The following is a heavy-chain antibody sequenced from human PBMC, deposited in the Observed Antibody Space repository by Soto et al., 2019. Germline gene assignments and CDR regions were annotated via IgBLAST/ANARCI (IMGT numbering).Heavy chain of an antibody. J-gene: IGHJ4*02. V-gene: IGHV3-66*01. CDR2: IYSGGST. CDR3: ARDYGTTSGILFDY. CDR1: GFTVSRNY. D-gene: IGHD1-1*01. Sequence: EVQLVESGGGLVQPGGSLRLSCAASGFTVSRNYMSWVRQAPGKGLEWVSVIYSGGSTYYADSVKGRFTISRDNSKNTLYLQMNSLGAEDTAVYYCARDYGTTSGILFDYWGQGTLVTVSS.